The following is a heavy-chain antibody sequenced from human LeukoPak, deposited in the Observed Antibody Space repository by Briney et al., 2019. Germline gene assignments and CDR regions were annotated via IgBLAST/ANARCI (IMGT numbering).Heavy chain of an antibody. J-gene: IGHJ6*02. Sequence: ASVKVSCKASGYTFTSYYMHWVRQAPGQGLEWMGIINPSGGSTSYAQKFQGRVTMTRDTSISTAYMELSRLRSEDTAVYYCATETRYDILTGYPHYGMDVWGQGTTVTVSS. V-gene: IGHV1-46*01. D-gene: IGHD3-9*01. CDR2: INPSGGST. CDR1: GYTFTSYY. CDR3: ATETRYDILTGYPHYGMDV.